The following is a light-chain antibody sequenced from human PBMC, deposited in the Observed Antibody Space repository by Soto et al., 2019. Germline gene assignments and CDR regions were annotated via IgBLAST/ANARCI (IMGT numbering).Light chain of an antibody. CDR1: QSVGTF. J-gene: IGKJ4*01. CDR2: DAS. Sequence: EIVLTQSPATLSLSPGERATLSCRASQSVGTFFAWYQQKPGQAPRLLIYDASNRATGVPARFSGSGSGTDFTLTISSLEPEDFATYYCQQSLTFPLTFGGGTKVDIK. CDR3: QQSLTFPLT. V-gene: IGKV3-11*01.